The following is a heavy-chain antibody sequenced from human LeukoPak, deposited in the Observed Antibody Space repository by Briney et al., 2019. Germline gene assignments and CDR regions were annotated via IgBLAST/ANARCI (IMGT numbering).Heavy chain of an antibody. CDR2: ISYDGSNK. Sequence: GRSLRLSCAASGFTFSSYGMHWVRQAPGKGLEWVAVISYDGSNKFYADSVKGRFTISRDNSKNTLYLQMNSLRAEDTAVYYCAKDLTMIVVVIAYYGMDVWGQGTTVTVSS. D-gene: IGHD3-22*01. J-gene: IGHJ6*02. CDR3: AKDLTMIVVVIAYYGMDV. CDR1: GFTFSSYG. V-gene: IGHV3-30*18.